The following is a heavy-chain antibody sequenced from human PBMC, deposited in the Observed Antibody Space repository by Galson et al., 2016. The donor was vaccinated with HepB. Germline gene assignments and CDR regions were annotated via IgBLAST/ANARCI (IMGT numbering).Heavy chain of an antibody. CDR2: IIPLFGTS. Sequence: SVKVSCKASGGTLSSYALSWVRQAPGHGLEWMGRIIPLFGTSNYAQKFQGRVTITADTSTSTAYMELSSLRSEDTAIYYCARDLGGWPHKALDIWGQGTRVTVSS. J-gene: IGHJ3*02. D-gene: IGHD5-24*01. V-gene: IGHV1-69*06. CDR1: GGTLSSYA. CDR3: ARDLGGWPHKALDI.